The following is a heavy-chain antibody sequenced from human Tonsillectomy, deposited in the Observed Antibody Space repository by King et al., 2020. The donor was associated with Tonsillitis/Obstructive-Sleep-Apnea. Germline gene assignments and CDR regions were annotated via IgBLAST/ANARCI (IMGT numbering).Heavy chain of an antibody. CDR2: ISYDGSNK. CDR1: GFTFSSYA. D-gene: IGHD2-8*01. V-gene: IGHV3-30*04. J-gene: IGHJ4*02. Sequence: QVQLVESGGGVVQPGRSLRLSCAASGFTFSSYAIHWVRQAPGKGLEWVAVISYDGSNKYYADSVQGRFTISRDNSKNTLYLQMNSLRAEDTAVFYCARAGVKGFDYWGQGTLVTVSS. CDR3: ARAGVKGFDY.